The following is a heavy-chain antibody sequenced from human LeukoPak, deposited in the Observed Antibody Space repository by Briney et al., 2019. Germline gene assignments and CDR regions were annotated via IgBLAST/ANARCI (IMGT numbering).Heavy chain of an antibody. Sequence: PGGSLRLSCAASGFTFSHYWMSWVRQSPKKGLEWVAHINQDGSQIFYVDSVRGRFIISRDNGKNSVYMQMNSLRAEDTAVYYCARGFSWGFDYWDQGTLVTVSS. D-gene: IGHD3-16*01. V-gene: IGHV3-7*04. CDR3: ARGFSWGFDY. J-gene: IGHJ4*02. CDR1: GFTFSHYW. CDR2: INQDGSQI.